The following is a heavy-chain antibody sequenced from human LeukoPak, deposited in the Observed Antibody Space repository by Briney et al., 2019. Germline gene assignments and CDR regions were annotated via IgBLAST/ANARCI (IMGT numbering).Heavy chain of an antibody. CDR3: ARDKATVTTATTLGAFDI. D-gene: IGHD4-17*01. V-gene: IGHV4-59*12. CDR1: GGSISSYY. J-gene: IGHJ3*02. CDR2: IYYSGST. Sequence: SETLSLTCTVSGGSISSYYWSWVRQPPGKGLEWIGYIYYSGSTNYNPSLKSRVTISVDTSKNQFSLKLSSVTAADTAVYYCARDKATVTTATTLGAFDIWGQGTMVTVSS.